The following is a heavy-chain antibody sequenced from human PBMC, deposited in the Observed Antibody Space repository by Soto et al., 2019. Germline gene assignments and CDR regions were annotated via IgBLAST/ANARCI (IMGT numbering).Heavy chain of an antibody. CDR2: IIPILGIA. J-gene: IGHJ4*02. CDR1: GGTFSSYT. V-gene: IGHV1-69*08. D-gene: IGHD5-12*01. CDR3: ARERDGYNAVNYFDY. Sequence: QVQLVQSGAEVKKPGSSVKVSCKASGGTFSSYTISWVRQAPGQGLEWMGRIIPILGIANYAQKFQGRVTSTADKSTSTAYMELSSLRSEDTAVYYCARERDGYNAVNYFDYWGQGTLVTVSS.